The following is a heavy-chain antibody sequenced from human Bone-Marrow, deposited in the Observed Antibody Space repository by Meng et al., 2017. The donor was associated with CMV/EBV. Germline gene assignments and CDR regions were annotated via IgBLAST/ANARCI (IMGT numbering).Heavy chain of an antibody. D-gene: IGHD2-15*01. CDR3: AREVVDPFYFDY. CDR1: GFTFSSYE. CDR2: ISSSGSTI. V-gene: IGHV3-48*03. Sequence: GGSLRLSCAASGFTFSSYEMNWVRQAPGKGLEWVSYISSSGSTIYYADSAKGRFTISRDNAKNSLYLQMNSLRAEDTAVYYCAREVVDPFYFDYWGQGTLVTVSS. J-gene: IGHJ4*02.